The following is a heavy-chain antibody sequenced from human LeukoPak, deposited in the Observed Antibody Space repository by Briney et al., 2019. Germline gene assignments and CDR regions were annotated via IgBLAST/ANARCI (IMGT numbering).Heavy chain of an antibody. CDR3: ASGNGYYDYVWGTPYFDY. J-gene: IGHJ4*02. CDR1: GGTFSSYA. D-gene: IGHD3-16*01. Sequence: ASVKVSCKASGGTFSSYAISWVRQAPGQGLEWMGGIIPIFDTANYAQKFQGRVTITADKSTSTAYMELSSLRSEDTAVYYCASGNGYYDYVWGTPYFDYWGQGTLVTVSS. V-gene: IGHV1-69*06. CDR2: IIPIFDTA.